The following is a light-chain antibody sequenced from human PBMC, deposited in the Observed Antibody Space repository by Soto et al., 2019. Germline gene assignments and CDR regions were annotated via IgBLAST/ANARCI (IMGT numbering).Light chain of an antibody. CDR3: QQLNSYPLT. CDR1: QGISSY. J-gene: IGKJ4*01. V-gene: IGKV1-9*01. Sequence: IPLTQSPSSVSASVGDRVTITCRASQGISSYLAWYQQKPGKAPKLPIYAASTLQSGVPSRFSGSGSGTDFTLTISSLQPEDFATYYCQQLNSYPLTFGGGAKVDIK. CDR2: AAS.